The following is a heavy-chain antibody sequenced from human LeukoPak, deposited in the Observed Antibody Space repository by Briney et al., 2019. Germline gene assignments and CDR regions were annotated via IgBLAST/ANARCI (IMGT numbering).Heavy chain of an antibody. J-gene: IGHJ5*02. CDR2: IYPGDSDT. Sequence: GESLKISCTGSGYSFTTFWIGWVRQMPGKGLEWMGIIYPGDSDTRYSPSFQGQVTISADTSISTAYLQWSSLKASDTAMYYCARHSSGYYSSWFDPWGQGTLVTVSS. D-gene: IGHD3-22*01. CDR3: ARHSSGYYSSWFDP. V-gene: IGHV5-51*01. CDR1: GYSFTTFW.